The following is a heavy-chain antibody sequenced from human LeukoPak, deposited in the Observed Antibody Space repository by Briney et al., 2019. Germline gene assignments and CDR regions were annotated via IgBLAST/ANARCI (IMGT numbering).Heavy chain of an antibody. Sequence: TGGSLRLSCAASGFTFSRFNMNWLRQAPGKGLEWVSHLRYTGETFYADSVKGRFTISRDNVRNSLYLQMNSLRAEDTAMYYCARDAGNSGYGCDLWGQGTLVTVSS. D-gene: IGHD5-12*01. V-gene: IGHV3-48*01. CDR2: LRYTGET. J-gene: IGHJ5*02. CDR3: ARDAGNSGYGCDL. CDR1: GFTFSRFN.